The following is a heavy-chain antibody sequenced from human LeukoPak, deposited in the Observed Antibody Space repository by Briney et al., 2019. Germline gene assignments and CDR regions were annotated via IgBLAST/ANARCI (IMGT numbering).Heavy chain of an antibody. CDR1: GFTFSNAW. V-gene: IGHV3-15*01. D-gene: IGHD7-27*01. CDR3: TTDLLGYYYMDV. CDR2: IKSKTDGGTT. J-gene: IGHJ6*03. Sequence: GGSLRLSCAASGFTFSNAWMSWVRQAPGKGLEWVGRIKSKTDGGTTDYAAPVKGRFTISRDDSKNTLYLQMNSLKTEDTAVYYCTTDLLGYYYMDVWGKGTTVTVSS.